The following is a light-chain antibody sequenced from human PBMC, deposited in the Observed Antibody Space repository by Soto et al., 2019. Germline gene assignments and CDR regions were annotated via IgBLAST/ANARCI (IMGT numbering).Light chain of an antibody. V-gene: IGKV3-20*01. CDR3: QQYGSVPLT. CDR1: QSVSTSY. Sequence: EIVLTQSPGTLSLSPGERATLSCRASQSVSTSYLAWYQQKPGQAPRLLIYGASSRATGIPDRFSGSGSGADFTRTISRLAPEDFAVYYWQQYGSVPLTFGGGTKVEIK. CDR2: GAS. J-gene: IGKJ4*01.